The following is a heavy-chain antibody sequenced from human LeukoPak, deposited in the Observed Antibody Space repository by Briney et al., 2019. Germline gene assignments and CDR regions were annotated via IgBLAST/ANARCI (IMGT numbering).Heavy chain of an antibody. CDR2: INPNSGDT. Sequence: GASVKVSCKASEYTFTDYYMHWVRQAPGQGLEWMGWINPNSGDTNYAQKFQGRVTMTRDPSISTAYMELSRLRSEDTAVYYCARDLGYGSGSYSRYYYYYGMDVWGQGTTVTVSS. CDR3: ARDLGYGSGSYSRYYYYYGMDV. J-gene: IGHJ6*02. V-gene: IGHV1-2*02. D-gene: IGHD3-10*01. CDR1: EYTFTDYY.